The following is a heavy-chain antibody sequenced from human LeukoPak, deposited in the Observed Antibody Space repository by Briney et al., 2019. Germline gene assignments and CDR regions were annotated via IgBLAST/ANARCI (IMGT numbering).Heavy chain of an antibody. CDR2: INPSGGST. Sequence: GASVKVSCKASGYTFTSYYMHWVRQAPGQGLEWMGIINPSGGSTSYAQKFQGRVTMTRDMSTSTVYMELTSLTSDDTAIYYCAKDVRRDGCNYFDYWGQGSLVTVSS. V-gene: IGHV1-46*01. J-gene: IGHJ4*02. D-gene: IGHD5-24*01. CDR3: AKDVRRDGCNYFDY. CDR1: GYTFTSYY.